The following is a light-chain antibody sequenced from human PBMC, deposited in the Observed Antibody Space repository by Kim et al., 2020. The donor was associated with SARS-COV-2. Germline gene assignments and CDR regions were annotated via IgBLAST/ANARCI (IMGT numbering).Light chain of an antibody. V-gene: IGKV1-5*03. J-gene: IGKJ1*01. CDR2: QAF. CDR3: QQYKTYPWT. CDR1: QSPGKW. Sequence: ASVGDRLTITCRASQSPGKWLAWYQQRPGKAPKRLIYQAFTLESGVPSRFSGGGSGTELTLTISSLEPDDSATYYCQQYKTYPWTFGQGTKVDIK.